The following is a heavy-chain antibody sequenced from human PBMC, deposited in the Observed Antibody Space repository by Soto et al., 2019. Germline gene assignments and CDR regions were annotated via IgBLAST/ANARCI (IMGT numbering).Heavy chain of an antibody. D-gene: IGHD1-1*01. CDR3: AKDAVSANAFDY. V-gene: IGHV3-30*18. J-gene: IGHJ4*01. CDR1: GFTFSSYG. Sequence: GGSLRLSCAASGFTFSSYGMHWVRQAPGKGLEWVAVISYDGSNKYYADSVKGRFTISRDNSKNTLYLQMNSLRAEDTAVYYCAKDAVSANAFDYWGQGTLVTGSS. CDR2: ISYDGSNK.